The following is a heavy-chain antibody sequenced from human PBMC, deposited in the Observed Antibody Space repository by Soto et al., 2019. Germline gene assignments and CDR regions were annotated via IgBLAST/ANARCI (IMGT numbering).Heavy chain of an antibody. CDR3: ASWTAYSN. CDR2: IYYSGTT. V-gene: IGHV4-28*01. J-gene: IGHJ4*02. Sequence: SETLSLTCAVSAYSISSSNWWGWIRQPPGKGLEWIGYIYYSGTTYYNPSLKSRVTMSVDTSKNQFSLKLTSVTAVDTAVYYCASWTAYSNWGQGTLVTVSS. CDR1: AYSISSSNW. D-gene: IGHD3-3*01.